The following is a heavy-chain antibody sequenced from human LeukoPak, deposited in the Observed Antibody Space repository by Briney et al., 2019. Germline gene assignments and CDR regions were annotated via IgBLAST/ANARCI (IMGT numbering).Heavy chain of an antibody. CDR1: GFTLSAYA. J-gene: IGHJ4*02. CDR2: ISNNGGSS. D-gene: IGHD1-1*01. V-gene: IGHV3-64D*09. Sequence: GGSLRLSCSASGFTLSAYAMYWVRQAPGKGLEYVSGISNNGGSSFYADSVKGRFTISRDNSKNTLYLQMSSLRAEDTAVYYCVKITSVTGGDCWGQGTRLTVSS. CDR3: VKITSVTGGDC.